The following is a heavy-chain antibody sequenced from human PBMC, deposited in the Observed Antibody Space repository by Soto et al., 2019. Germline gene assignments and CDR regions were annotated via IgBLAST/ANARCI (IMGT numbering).Heavy chain of an antibody. Sequence: QVQLVQSGAEVKKPGSSVKVSCKASGGTFSSYAISWVRQAPGQGLEWMGGIIPIFGTANYAQKFQGRVTITADESTSPAYMELSSLRSEDTAVYYCASADYYGSGSYWSYHWFDPWGQGTLVTVSS. CDR2: IIPIFGTA. J-gene: IGHJ5*02. V-gene: IGHV1-69*01. D-gene: IGHD3-10*01. CDR3: ASADYYGSGSYWSYHWFDP. CDR1: GGTFSSYA.